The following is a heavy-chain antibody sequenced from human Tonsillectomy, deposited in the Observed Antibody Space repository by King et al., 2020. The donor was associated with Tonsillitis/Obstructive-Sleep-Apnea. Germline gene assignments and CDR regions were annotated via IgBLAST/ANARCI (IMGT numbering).Heavy chain of an antibody. J-gene: IGHJ5*02. CDR3: ASVVPADGNWFDP. CDR1: GGSFSGYY. D-gene: IGHD2-2*01. Sequence: VQLQQWGAGLLKPSETLSLTCAVYGGSFSGYYWSWIRQPPGKGLEWIGEINHSGSTNYNPSLKSRVTISVDTSKNQFSLQLSSVTAADTAVYYCASVVPADGNWFDPWGQGTLVTVSS. V-gene: IGHV4-34*01. CDR2: INHSGST.